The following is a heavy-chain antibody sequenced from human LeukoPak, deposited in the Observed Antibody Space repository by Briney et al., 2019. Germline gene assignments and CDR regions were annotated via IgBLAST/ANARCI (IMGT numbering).Heavy chain of an antibody. CDR1: GGSFSGYY. CDR3: ATLSVEMATITEYYFDY. V-gene: IGHV4-34*01. Sequence: SETLSLTCAVYGGSFSGYYWSWIRQPPGKGLEWIGTIYYSGSAYYTPSLKSRVTTSVDTSKNQFSLKLSSVTAADTAVYYCATLSVEMATITEYYFDYWGQGTLVTVSS. CDR2: IYYSGSA. J-gene: IGHJ4*02. D-gene: IGHD5-24*01.